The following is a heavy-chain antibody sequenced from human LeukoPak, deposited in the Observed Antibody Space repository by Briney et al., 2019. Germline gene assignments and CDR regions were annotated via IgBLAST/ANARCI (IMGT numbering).Heavy chain of an antibody. CDR1: GDSISSYY. Sequence: SETPSLTCTVSGDSISSYYWSWIRQPPGKGLEWIGYIYYSGSTNYNPSLKSRVTISVDTSKNQFSLKLSSVTAADTAVYYCASSYGPNYFDYWGQGTLVTVSS. CDR2: IYYSGST. J-gene: IGHJ4*02. D-gene: IGHD5-18*01. CDR3: ASSYGPNYFDY. V-gene: IGHV4-59*01.